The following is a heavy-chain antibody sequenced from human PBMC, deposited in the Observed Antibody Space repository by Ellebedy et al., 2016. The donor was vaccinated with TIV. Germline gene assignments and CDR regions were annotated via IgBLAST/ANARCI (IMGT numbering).Heavy chain of an antibody. J-gene: IGHJ3*02. CDR3: AKPMGPGGRFDAFDI. CDR1: GFTFSSYS. CDR2: ITGIGTST. D-gene: IGHD3-16*01. Sequence: GGSLRLFXAASGFTFSSYSMNWVRQAPGKGLEWVSAITGIGTSTYYADSVKGRFTISRDNSKNTLSLQMNSLRADDTAIYYCAKPMGPGGRFDAFDIWGQGTLVTVSS. V-gene: IGHV3-23*01.